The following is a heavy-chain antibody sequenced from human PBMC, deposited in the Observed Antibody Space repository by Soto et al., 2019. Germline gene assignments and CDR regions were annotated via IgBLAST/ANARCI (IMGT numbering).Heavy chain of an antibody. CDR2: IYYSGST. Sequence: PSETLSLTCTVSGGSISSYYWSWIRQPPGKGLEWIGYIYYSGSTNYNPSLKSRVTISVDTSKNQFSLKLSSVTAADTAVYYCARERYCSGGSCYDAFDIWGQGTMVTVSS. J-gene: IGHJ3*02. D-gene: IGHD2-15*01. V-gene: IGHV4-59*01. CDR1: GGSISSYY. CDR3: ARERYCSGGSCYDAFDI.